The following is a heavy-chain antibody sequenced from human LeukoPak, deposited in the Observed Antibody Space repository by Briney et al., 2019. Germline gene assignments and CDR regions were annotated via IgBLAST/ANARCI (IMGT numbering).Heavy chain of an antibody. V-gene: IGHV4-61*02. D-gene: IGHD3-10*01. Sequence: PSQTLSLTCAVSGGSISSGTYYWSWIRQPAGKVLEWIGRIYTTGSTSYNPSLKSRVTVSVDTSKNQFSLKLSSVTAADTAVYYCARDIPIITLVRGVIMTNWYFDLWGRDTLVTVSS. J-gene: IGHJ2*01. CDR3: ARDIPIITLVRGVIMTNWYFDL. CDR2: IYTTGST. CDR1: GGSISSGTYY.